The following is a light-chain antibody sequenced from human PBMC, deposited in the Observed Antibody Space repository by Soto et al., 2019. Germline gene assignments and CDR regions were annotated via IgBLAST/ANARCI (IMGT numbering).Light chain of an antibody. CDR1: SSNVGGYNY. Sequence: QSALTQPASVSGSPGQSITISCTGTSSNVGGYNYVSWYQQHPGKVPKLMIYDVTNRPSGVSNRFSGSKSGNTASLAISGLQAEDEADCYCSSYSSSTTLGVFGGGTKLTVL. J-gene: IGLJ3*02. V-gene: IGLV2-14*01. CDR2: DVT. CDR3: SSYSSSTTLGV.